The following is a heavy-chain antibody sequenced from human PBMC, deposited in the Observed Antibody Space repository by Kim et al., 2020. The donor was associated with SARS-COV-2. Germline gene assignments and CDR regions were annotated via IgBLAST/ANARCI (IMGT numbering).Heavy chain of an antibody. Sequence: RGSLRLSCAASGFTFTNNWMSWVRQAPGKGLEWVAKINEDGSETYYVNSVEGRFTISRDNAKNSLYLQMDSLRVDDTAIYYCARDRRYSLDYWGQGTRVTVSS. CDR2: INEDGSET. CDR1: GFTFTNNW. D-gene: IGHD1-1*01. V-gene: IGHV3-7*01. J-gene: IGHJ4*02. CDR3: ARDRRYSLDY.